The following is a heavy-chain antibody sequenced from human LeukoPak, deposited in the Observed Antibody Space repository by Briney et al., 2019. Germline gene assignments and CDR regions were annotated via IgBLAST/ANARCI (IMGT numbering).Heavy chain of an antibody. CDR3: ASQEGELLSAPKTGFDY. Sequence: ASVKVSCKASGGTFSSYAIGWVRQAPGQGLEWMGRIIPIFGTANYAQKFQGRVTITTDESTSTAYMELSSLRSEDTAVYYCASQEGELLSAPKTGFDYWGQGTLVTVSS. CDR2: IIPIFGTA. V-gene: IGHV1-69*05. D-gene: IGHD3-10*01. J-gene: IGHJ4*02. CDR1: GGTFSSYA.